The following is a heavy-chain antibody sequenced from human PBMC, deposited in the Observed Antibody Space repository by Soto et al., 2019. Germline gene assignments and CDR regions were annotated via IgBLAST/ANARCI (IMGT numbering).Heavy chain of an antibody. CDR2: IYYSGST. D-gene: IGHD3-22*01. J-gene: IGHJ4*02. Sequence: SETLSLTCTVSGGSISSYYWSWIRQPPGKGQKWIGYIYYSGSTNYNPSLKSRVTISVDTSKNQFSLKLSSVTAADTALYYCARCDYDSSGYYYIWDYWGQGTLVTVSS. CDR1: GGSISSYY. CDR3: ARCDYDSSGYYYIWDY. V-gene: IGHV4-59*08.